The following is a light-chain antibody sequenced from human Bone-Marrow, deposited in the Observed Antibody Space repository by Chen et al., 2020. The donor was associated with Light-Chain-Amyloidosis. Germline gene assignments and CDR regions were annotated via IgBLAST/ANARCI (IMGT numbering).Light chain of an antibody. CDR2: AVS. J-gene: IGLJ1*01. Sequence: QSALTQPASVSWSPGQSITISCTGTSGDVGTYNYVSWYQQHPGKAPKVMIYAVSNRPSGVSNRFSGTKSGNTASLTISGLQAEDEADYYCSSFRSSSSYVFGPGTKVTVL. CDR3: SSFRSSSSYV. V-gene: IGLV2-14*01. CDR1: SGDVGTYNY.